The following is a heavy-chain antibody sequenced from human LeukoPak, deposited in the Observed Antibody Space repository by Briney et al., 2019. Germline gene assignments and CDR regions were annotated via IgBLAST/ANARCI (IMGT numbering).Heavy chain of an antibody. Sequence: PGGSLRLSCAASGFTFSSYAMSWVRQAPGKGLEWVSAISGSGGSTYYADSVKGRFTISRDNAKNSLYLQMNSLRAEDTAVYYCALIAVDWQQPFDYWGQGTLVTVSS. J-gene: IGHJ4*02. CDR2: ISGSGGST. CDR1: GFTFSSYA. D-gene: IGHD6-13*01. V-gene: IGHV3-23*01. CDR3: ALIAVDWQQPFDY.